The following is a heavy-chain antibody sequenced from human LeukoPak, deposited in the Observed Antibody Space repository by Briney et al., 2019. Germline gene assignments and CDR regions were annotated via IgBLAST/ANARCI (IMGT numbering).Heavy chain of an antibody. Sequence: PSETLSLTCTVSGGSISSSSYYWGWIRQPPGKGLEWIGSIYHSGSTYYNPSLKSRVTISVDTSKNQFSLKLSSVTAADTAVYYCARVSFRGSGGLLWFGEFIHHYYYYYMDVWGKGTTVTVSS. V-gene: IGHV4-39*07. D-gene: IGHD3-10*01. CDR1: GGSISSSSYY. CDR2: IYHSGST. CDR3: ARVSFRGSGGLLWFGEFIHHYYYYYMDV. J-gene: IGHJ6*03.